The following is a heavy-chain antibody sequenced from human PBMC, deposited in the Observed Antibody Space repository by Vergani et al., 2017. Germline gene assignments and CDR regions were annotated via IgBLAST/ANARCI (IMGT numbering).Heavy chain of an antibody. J-gene: IGHJ6*03. V-gene: IGHV1-69*12. D-gene: IGHD2-21*01. Sequence: QVQLVQSGAEVKKPGSSVKVSCKASGGTFSSYAISWVRQAPGQGLEWMGGIIPIFGTANYAQKFQGRVTITADESTSTAYMELSSLRSEDTAVYYCARQAERHRDYYYYYMDVWGKGTTVTVSS. CDR1: GGTFSSYA. CDR2: IIPIFGTA. CDR3: ARQAERHRDYYYYYMDV.